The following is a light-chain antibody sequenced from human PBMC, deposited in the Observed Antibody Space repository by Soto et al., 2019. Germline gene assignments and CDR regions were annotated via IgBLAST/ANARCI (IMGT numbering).Light chain of an antibody. V-gene: IGKV3-11*01. CDR2: DAS. J-gene: IGKJ2*01. CDR3: QQRSNWRT. CDR1: QSVSTY. Sequence: EIVLTQSPATLSLSPGERATLSCRASQSVSTYLAWYQQKPGQAPRLLIYDASNRATGIPARFSGGGSGTDFTLTISILEPEDFAVYYCQQRSNWRTFGQGTNLEIK.